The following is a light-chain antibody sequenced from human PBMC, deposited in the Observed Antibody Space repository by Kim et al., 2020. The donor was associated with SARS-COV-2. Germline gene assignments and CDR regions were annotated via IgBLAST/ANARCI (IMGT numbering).Light chain of an antibody. CDR1: SSDVGSYNY. V-gene: IGLV2-14*03. CDR2: DVS. J-gene: IGLJ2*01. CDR3: RSYTSSYVV. Sequence: QSALTQPASVSGSPGQSITISCTGTSSDVGSYNYFYWYQPHPGTAPKLMIDDVSNPPSVVSHRCSGSKSVNTASLTISGLQAEDEADYYCRSYTSSYVVFGGGTQLTVL.